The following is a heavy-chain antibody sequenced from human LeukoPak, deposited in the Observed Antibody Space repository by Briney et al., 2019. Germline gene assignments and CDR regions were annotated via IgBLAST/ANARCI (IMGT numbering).Heavy chain of an antibody. D-gene: IGHD6-19*01. CDR2: IKQDGSEK. CDR3: ARDRQWAFDY. CDR1: GFTFSSYW. V-gene: IGHV3-7*01. Sequence: GGSLRLSCAASGFTFSSYWVSWVRQAPGKGLEWVANIKQDGSEKYYVDSVKGRFTISRDNAKNSLYLQMNSLRAEDTAVYYCARDRQWAFDYWGQGTRVTVSS. J-gene: IGHJ4*02.